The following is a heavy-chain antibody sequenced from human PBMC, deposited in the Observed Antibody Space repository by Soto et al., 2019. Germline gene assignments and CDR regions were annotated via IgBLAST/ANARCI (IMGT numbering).Heavy chain of an antibody. D-gene: IGHD3-22*01. CDR3: ARQGWDSSYYGDDF. V-gene: IGHV4-34*01. CDR1: CGSLIGYF. J-gene: IGHJ4*02. Sequence: ASETLSLTCAFSCGSLIGYFWNWIRQSPEKGLEWIGEISHRGTTTYNPSLKSRVTISIDTSKNQFSLRLTSVTVADTAVYYCARQGWDSSYYGDDFWGQGTLVTVSS. CDR2: ISHRGTT.